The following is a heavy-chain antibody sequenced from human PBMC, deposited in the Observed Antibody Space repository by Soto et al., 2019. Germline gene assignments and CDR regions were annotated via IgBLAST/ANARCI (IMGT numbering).Heavy chain of an antibody. J-gene: IGHJ4*02. Sequence: SETLSLTCTVSGGSISSTSSYWGWIRQPPGKGLEWIGSIYYSGTTYYNPSLKSRVTISVDTSNNQFSLKLSSVTAADTAVYYCARHWTGYDFNYWRQGTLVTVSS. D-gene: IGHD5-12*01. CDR2: IYYSGTT. CDR3: ARHWTGYDFNY. CDR1: GGSISSTSSY. V-gene: IGHV4-39*01.